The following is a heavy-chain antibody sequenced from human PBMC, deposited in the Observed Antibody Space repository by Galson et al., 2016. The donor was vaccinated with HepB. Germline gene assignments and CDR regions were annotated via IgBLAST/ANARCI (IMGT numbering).Heavy chain of an antibody. CDR3: ARPNYDFWTNYRGAFDS. J-gene: IGHJ3*02. CDR2: ISAYNGNK. Sequence: SVKVSCKASGYTFSNYGINWVRQAPGQGLEWMGRISAYNGNKKYAQKFQGRVTMTTDTSTSTAYIELRSLRYDDTAVYYCARPNYDFWTNYRGAFDSWGQGTMVTVSS. D-gene: IGHD3-3*01. CDR1: GYTFSNYG. V-gene: IGHV1-18*01.